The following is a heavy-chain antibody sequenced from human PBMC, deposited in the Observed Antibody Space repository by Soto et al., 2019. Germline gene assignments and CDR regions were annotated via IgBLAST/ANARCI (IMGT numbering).Heavy chain of an antibody. V-gene: IGHV4-59*08. CDR2: YSDSA. Sequence: WTWIRQPPGKGLEWIGDYSDSASYSPSLKSRVTISADTSNNQFSLNLSSVTAADTAVYYCAAYRRGEGGRGYWGQGTLVTVSS. D-gene: IGHD6-19*01. CDR3: AAYRRGEGGRGY. J-gene: IGHJ4*02.